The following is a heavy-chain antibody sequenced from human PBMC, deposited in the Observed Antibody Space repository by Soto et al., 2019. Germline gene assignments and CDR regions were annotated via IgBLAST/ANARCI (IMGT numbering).Heavy chain of an antibody. CDR3: ARGTYSSSFEY. D-gene: IGHD6-6*01. V-gene: IGHV4-59*01. Sequence: SETLSLTCTVSGGSISSYYWSWILQPPGKGLEWIGYIYYSGSTNYNPSLKSRVTISVDTSKNQFSLKLSSVTAADTAVYYCARGTYSSSFEYWGQGTLVTVSS. J-gene: IGHJ4*02. CDR1: GGSISSYY. CDR2: IYYSGST.